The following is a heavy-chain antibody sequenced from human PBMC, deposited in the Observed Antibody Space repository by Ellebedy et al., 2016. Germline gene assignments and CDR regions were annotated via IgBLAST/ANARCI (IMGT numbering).Heavy chain of an antibody. D-gene: IGHD3-10*01. V-gene: IGHV4-59*08. CDR2: IYYSGST. CDR3: ATHGSGSYYPPYFDY. Sequence: SETLSLTXTVSGGSISSYYWSWIRQPPGKGLEWIGYIYYSGSTNYNPSLKSRVTISVDTSKNQFSLKLSSVTAADTAVYYCATHGSGSYYPPYFDYWGQGTLVTVSS. CDR1: GGSISSYY. J-gene: IGHJ4*02.